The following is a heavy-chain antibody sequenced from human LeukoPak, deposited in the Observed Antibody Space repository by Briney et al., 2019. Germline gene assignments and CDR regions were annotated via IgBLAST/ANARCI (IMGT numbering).Heavy chain of an antibody. J-gene: IGHJ3*02. CDR3: AKGKRQLAYDSFDI. D-gene: IGHD1-1*01. V-gene: IGHV4-59*11. Sequence: SETLSLTCTVSRGSISSHYWSWIRQPPGKGLEWIGNIHDSGTANYSPSLKSRVTISVDTSKNNFSLKLTSVTAADTAIYYCAKGKRQLAYDSFDIWGQGTMVTVSS. CDR1: RGSISSHY. CDR2: IHDSGTA.